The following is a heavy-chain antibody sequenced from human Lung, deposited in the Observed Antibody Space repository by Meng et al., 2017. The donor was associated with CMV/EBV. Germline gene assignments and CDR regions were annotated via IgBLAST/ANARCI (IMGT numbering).Heavy chain of an antibody. J-gene: IGHJ4*02. CDR3: ARNSFRGSGSYDHY. D-gene: IGHD3-10*01. V-gene: IGHV3-21*01. CDR2: ISGGSNYI. CDR1: GFTFSSFS. Sequence: ETLSLXCAASGFTFSSFSMNWVRQAPGKGLEWVSSISGGSNYIYYADSVKGRFTISRDNAKNSLYLQMNSLRAEDTAVYYCARNSFRGSGSYDHYWGQGTLVTVSS.